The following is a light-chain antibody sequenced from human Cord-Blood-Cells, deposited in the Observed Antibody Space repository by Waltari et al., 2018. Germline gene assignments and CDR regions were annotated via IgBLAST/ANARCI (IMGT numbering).Light chain of an antibody. CDR1: QSVSSSY. Sequence: EIVLTQSPGTLYLSPGERATLPCRASQSVSSSYLAWYQQKPGQATRLLIYGASSRATGIPYRFSGSESWTDFTLTISRLEPEDFAVDYCQQYSSSPYFFGQGTKLEIK. J-gene: IGKJ2*01. V-gene: IGKV3-20*01. CDR3: QQYSSSPYF. CDR2: GAS.